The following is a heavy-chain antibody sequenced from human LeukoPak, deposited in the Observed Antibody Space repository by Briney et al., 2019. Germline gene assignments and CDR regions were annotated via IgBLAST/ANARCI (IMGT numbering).Heavy chain of an antibody. CDR3: ARHMYSGRYYGTDY. D-gene: IGHD1-26*01. CDR2: IYDSGST. Sequence: PSETLSLTCTVSGGSISSYYWSWIRQPPGKGLEWTGYIYDSGSTNYNPSLKSRVTISIDTSKNQFSLKLSSVTAADTAVYYCARHMYSGRYYGTDYWGQGTLVTVSS. CDR1: GGSISSYY. V-gene: IGHV4-59*08. J-gene: IGHJ4*02.